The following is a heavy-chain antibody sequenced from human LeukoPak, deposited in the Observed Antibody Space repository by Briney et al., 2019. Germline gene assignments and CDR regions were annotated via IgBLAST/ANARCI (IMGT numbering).Heavy chain of an antibody. CDR2: IKHDGSEK. D-gene: IGHD6-13*01. CDR3: ARDNMRDGGIAAAGTDY. Sequence: GGSLRLSCAASGFTFSTYWMSWVRQAPGKGLEWVANIKHDGSEKYYVDSVKGRLTISRDNAKNSLYLQMNSLRAEDTAVYYCARDNMRDGGIAAAGTDYWGQGTLVTVSS. V-gene: IGHV3-7*01. CDR1: GFTFSTYW. J-gene: IGHJ4*02.